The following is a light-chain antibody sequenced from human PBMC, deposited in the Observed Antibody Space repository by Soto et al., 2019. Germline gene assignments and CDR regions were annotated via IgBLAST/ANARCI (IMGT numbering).Light chain of an antibody. CDR3: QQYGSSSWT. V-gene: IGKV3-20*01. CDR1: QSVSSSY. Sequence: EIVLTQSPGTLSLSPGERATLSCRASQSVSSSYLAWYQQKPGQAPRLLIYGASSRATGIPDRFSGSGSETDFTITISRLEPEYFAVYYCQQYGSSSWTFGQGTKVEIK. CDR2: GAS. J-gene: IGKJ1*01.